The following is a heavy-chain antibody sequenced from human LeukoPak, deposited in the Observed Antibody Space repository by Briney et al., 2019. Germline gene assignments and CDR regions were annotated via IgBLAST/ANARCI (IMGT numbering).Heavy chain of an antibody. CDR2: IYHSGSI. V-gene: IGHV4-4*02. Sequence: KPSGTLSLTCTVSGGSISSSHWWSWVRQPPGKGLEWIGEIYHSGSINYNLSLKSRVTISIDKSKNQFSLKLSSVTAADTAVYYCASLYGSSWPRFDYWGQGTLVTVSS. D-gene: IGHD6-13*01. CDR1: GGSISSSHW. CDR3: ASLYGSSWPRFDY. J-gene: IGHJ4*02.